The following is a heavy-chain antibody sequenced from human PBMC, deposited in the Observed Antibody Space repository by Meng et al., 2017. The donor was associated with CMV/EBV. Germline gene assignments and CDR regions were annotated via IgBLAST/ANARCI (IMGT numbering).Heavy chain of an antibody. Sequence: GESLKISCAASGFTFSSYAMRWVRQAPGKGLELVSSISSSNSYIYYEDSVKGRFTISRDNAKNSLYLQMNSLRAEDTAWYYCARAVAGNFDYWGQGTLVTVSS. J-gene: IGHJ4*02. V-gene: IGHV3-21*04. CDR3: ARAVAGNFDY. CDR2: ISSSNSYI. D-gene: IGHD6-19*01. CDR1: GFTFSSYA.